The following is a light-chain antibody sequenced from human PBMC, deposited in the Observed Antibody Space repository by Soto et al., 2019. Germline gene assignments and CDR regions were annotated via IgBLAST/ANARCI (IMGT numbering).Light chain of an antibody. CDR3: QQRSDSIT. Sequence: EIVLTQSPDTLSLSPGERATLSCWASHSVTTHLAWFQQRPGQTPRLLIYDASTRAPGIPARFSGRGSGADFTPTISSLEPEDFAVYYCQQRSDSITFGQGTRLEI. V-gene: IGKV3-11*01. J-gene: IGKJ5*01. CDR2: DAS. CDR1: HSVTTH.